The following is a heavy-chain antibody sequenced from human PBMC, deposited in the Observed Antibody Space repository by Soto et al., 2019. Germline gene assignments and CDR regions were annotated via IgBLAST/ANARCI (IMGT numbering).Heavy chain of an antibody. CDR2: ISAYNGNT. D-gene: IGHD3-3*01. J-gene: IGHJ5*02. Sequence: EASVKVSCKASGYTFTSYVISWVRQAPGQGLEWMGWISAYNGNTNYAQKLQGRVTMTTDTSTSTAYMELRSLRSDDTAVYYCARDLTQEYDFWSGYTSNWFDPWGQGTLVTVSS. V-gene: IGHV1-18*01. CDR1: GYTFTSYV. CDR3: ARDLTQEYDFWSGYTSNWFDP.